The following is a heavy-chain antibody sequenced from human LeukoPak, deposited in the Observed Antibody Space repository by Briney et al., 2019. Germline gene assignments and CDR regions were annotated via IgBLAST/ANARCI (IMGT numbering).Heavy chain of an antibody. Sequence: GGSLRLSCAASGFTFNSYSMNWVRQAPGKGLEWVSYISSSSSTIYYADSVKGRFTISRDNAKNSLYLQMNSLRAEDTAVYYCARGGNGFSYGYLDYWGQGTLVTVSS. CDR3: ARGGNGFSYGYLDY. V-gene: IGHV3-48*01. CDR1: GFTFNSYS. D-gene: IGHD5-18*01. J-gene: IGHJ4*02. CDR2: ISSSSSTI.